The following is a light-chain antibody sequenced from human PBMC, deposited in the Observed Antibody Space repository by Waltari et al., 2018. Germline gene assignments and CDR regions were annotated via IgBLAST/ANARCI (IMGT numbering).Light chain of an antibody. CDR2: GAS. CDR1: QSVSSTS. V-gene: IGKV3-20*01. Sequence: CRASQSVSSTSLVWYHQKPGQAPRLLIYGASSRATGLPDRFSGSGSGTDFTLTISRLEPEDFAVYYCQQYDGSVVTFGGGTKVEIK. CDR3: QQYDGSVVT. J-gene: IGKJ4*01.